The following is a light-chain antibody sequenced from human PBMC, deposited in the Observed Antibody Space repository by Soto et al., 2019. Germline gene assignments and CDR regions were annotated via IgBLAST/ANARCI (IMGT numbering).Light chain of an antibody. J-gene: IGKJ1*01. V-gene: IGKV1-5*03. CDR3: QQYINYFRT. CDR2: KTS. CDR1: QSIGVW. Sequence: DIQMTQSPSTLSASVGDRVTITCRASQSIGVWLAWYQQKPGTDPKLLIYKTSTLDSGVPLRFSGSGSGTEFTLTICSLQPDDFATYYCQQYINYFRTFGQGTKVEIK.